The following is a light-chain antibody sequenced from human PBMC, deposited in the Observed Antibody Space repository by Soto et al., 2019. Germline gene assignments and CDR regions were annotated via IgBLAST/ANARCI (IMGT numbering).Light chain of an antibody. V-gene: IGKV3D-15*01. CDR3: QQYKNWPLT. Sequence: EIVMTQSPATLSVSPGERATLSCRASQSVNSNLAWYQQKPGQAPRLLIYGASTRATGIPARFSGSGSGTEFTLTISSLQSDDFVVYYCQQYKNWPLTFGGGTKVEIK. CDR1: QSVNSN. J-gene: IGKJ4*01. CDR2: GAS.